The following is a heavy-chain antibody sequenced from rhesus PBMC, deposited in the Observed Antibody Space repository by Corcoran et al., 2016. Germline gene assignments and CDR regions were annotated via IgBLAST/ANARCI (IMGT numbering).Heavy chain of an antibody. CDR3: ARLYGNYWYFDL. D-gene: IGHD4-35*01. J-gene: IGHJ2*01. CDR1: GGSISSSY. CDR2: IYGSGSST. Sequence: QLQLQESGPGLVKPSETLSVTCAVSGGSISSSYWSWIRQAPGKGLGWIGYIYGSGSSTNYNPSLKSRVTLSVDTSKNQLSLKLSSVTTADTAVYYCARLYGNYWYFDLWGPGTPITISS. V-gene: IGHV4-169*01.